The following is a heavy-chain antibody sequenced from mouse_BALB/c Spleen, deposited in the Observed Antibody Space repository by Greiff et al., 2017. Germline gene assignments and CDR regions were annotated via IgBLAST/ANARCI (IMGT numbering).Heavy chain of an antibody. CDR2: ISSGSSTI. D-gene: IGHD2-10*02. V-gene: IGHV5-17*02. Sequence: EVQGVESGGGLVQPGGSRKLSCAASGFTFSSFGMHWVRQAPEKGLEWVAYISSGSSTIYYADTVKGRFTITRDNPKNTLFLQMTSLRSEDTAMYYCARSEYGNYFDYWGQGTTVTVSS. CDR3: ARSEYGNYFDY. J-gene: IGHJ2*01. CDR1: GFTFSSFG.